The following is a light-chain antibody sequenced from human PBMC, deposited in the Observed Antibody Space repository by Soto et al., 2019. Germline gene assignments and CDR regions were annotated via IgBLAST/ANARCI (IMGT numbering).Light chain of an antibody. V-gene: IGKV3-20*01. CDR2: SAS. J-gene: IGKJ5*01. CDR1: QTVSGNY. Sequence: EIVLTQSPATLSLSPGERATLSCRASQTVSGNYLAWCHQKLGQAPRVLIHSASIRATDIPDRFSGSGSGTDFTLTISRLEPADFAVYFCHHYGTSPTFGQGTRLEIK. CDR3: HHYGTSPT.